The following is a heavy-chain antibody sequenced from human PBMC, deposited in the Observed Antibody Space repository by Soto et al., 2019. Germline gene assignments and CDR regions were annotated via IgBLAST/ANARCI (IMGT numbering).Heavy chain of an antibody. CDR2: ISVDGSST. D-gene: IGHD3-22*01. CDR3: AREDESSGHAGTFQH. J-gene: IGHJ1*01. V-gene: IGHV3-30-3*01. Sequence: QVQLVESGGGVVQPGRSLRLSCTASGFSFSSYVMHWVRQAPGEGLEWVAGISVDGSSTHYADSVKGRFTISRDNSMNTLYLQMDSLTAEETTVYYCAREDESSGHAGTFQHWGQGTLVTVSS. CDR1: GFSFSSYV.